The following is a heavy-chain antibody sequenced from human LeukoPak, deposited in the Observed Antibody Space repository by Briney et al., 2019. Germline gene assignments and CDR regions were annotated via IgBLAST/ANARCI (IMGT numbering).Heavy chain of an antibody. CDR2: IYSSGST. D-gene: IGHD3-10*01. CDR1: GGPMRRYY. CDR3: ARDLNYYATGSYFDY. Sequence: SETLSLTCTVSGGPMRRYYWSWIRQPGGKGLEWIGRIYSSGSTKYNPYLQSRDTMSVDTYKNQLSLKLSSVTAADAAVYYCARDLNYYATGSYFDYWGQGTLVSVSS. V-gene: IGHV4-4*07. J-gene: IGHJ4*02.